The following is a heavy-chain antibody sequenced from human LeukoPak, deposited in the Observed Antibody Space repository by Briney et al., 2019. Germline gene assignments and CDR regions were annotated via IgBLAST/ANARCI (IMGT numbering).Heavy chain of an antibody. D-gene: IGHD5-24*01. CDR2: IKQDGSEK. Sequence: QPGGSLRLSCAASGFTFSNYWMIWVRQAPGKGLEWVGNIKQDGSEKRYADSVRGRFGISRDNAQTSLYLQMNSLRAEDTAVYYCARASDPWLQLTWGQGTLVTVSS. V-gene: IGHV3-7*05. CDR1: GFTFSNYW. CDR3: ARASDPWLQLT. J-gene: IGHJ5*02.